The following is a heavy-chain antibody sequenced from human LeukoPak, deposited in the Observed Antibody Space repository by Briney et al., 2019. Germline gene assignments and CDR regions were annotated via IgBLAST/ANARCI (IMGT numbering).Heavy chain of an antibody. CDR3: ARGIRSGWYA. D-gene: IGHD6-19*01. Sequence: PSETLSLTCAVYSGSFSGYYWSWIRQPPGKGLEWIGEINHSGSTNYNPSLKSRVTISVDTSKNQFSLKLSSVTTADTAVYYCARGIRSGWYAWGQGTLVTVSS. CDR2: INHSGST. CDR1: SGSFSGYY. J-gene: IGHJ5*02. V-gene: IGHV4-34*01.